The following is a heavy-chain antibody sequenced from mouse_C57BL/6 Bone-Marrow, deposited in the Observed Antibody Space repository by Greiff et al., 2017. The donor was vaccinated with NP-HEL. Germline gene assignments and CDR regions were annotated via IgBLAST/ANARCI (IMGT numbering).Heavy chain of an antibody. V-gene: IGHV14-1*01. CDR2: IDPEDGDT. D-gene: IGHD2-5*01. CDR3: TSYYSNYDGFAY. CDR1: GFNIKDYY. Sequence: EVKLMESGAELVRPGASVKLSCTASGFNIKDYYMHWVKQRPEQGLEWIGRIDPEDGDTEYAPKFQGKATMTADTSSNTAYLQLSSLTSEDTAVYYCTSYYSNYDGFAYWGQGTLVTVSA. J-gene: IGHJ3*01.